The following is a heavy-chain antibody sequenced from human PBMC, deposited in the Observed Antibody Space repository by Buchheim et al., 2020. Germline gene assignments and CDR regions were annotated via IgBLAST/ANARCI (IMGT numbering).Heavy chain of an antibody. Sequence: EVQLVESGGGLVQPGGSLRLSCAASGFTFSSYSMNWVRQAPGKGLEWVSYISSSSSTIDYADSVKGRFTISRDNAKNSLYLQMHSLRAEDTAVYYCARVGDCSGGSCYSRYFDYWGQGTL. CDR3: ARVGDCSGGSCYSRYFDY. CDR1: GFTFSSYS. D-gene: IGHD2-15*01. CDR2: ISSSSSTI. J-gene: IGHJ4*02. V-gene: IGHV3-48*01.